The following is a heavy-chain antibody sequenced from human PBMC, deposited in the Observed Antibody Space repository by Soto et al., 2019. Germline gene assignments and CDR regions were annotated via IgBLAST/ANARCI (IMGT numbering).Heavy chain of an antibody. Sequence: QLQLQESGSGLVKPSQTLSLTCDVSGDSISSGGYSWNWIRQPPGKGLEWIGYIYHSGGTDYTPSLXSXXTITVDSSNNKFSLKLNSVTAADTAVYYCARDSRSGYYLEYWGQGTLVTVSS. CDR3: ARDSRSGYYLEY. D-gene: IGHD3-22*01. CDR1: GDSISSGGYS. CDR2: IYHSGGT. J-gene: IGHJ4*02. V-gene: IGHV4-30-2*01.